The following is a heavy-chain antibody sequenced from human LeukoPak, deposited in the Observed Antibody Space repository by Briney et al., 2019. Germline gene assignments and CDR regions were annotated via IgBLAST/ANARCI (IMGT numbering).Heavy chain of an antibody. CDR2: ISGSGSST. CDR1: GFTFTIYD. V-gene: IGHV3-23*01. Sequence: PGGSLRLSCAASGFTFTIYDMSWVRQAPGKGLEWVSSISGSGSSTYYAESVKGRFTISIDNSKNTLYLQMNSLRAEDTAVYYCAKDRYGDYSFDYWGQGTLVTVSS. J-gene: IGHJ4*02. D-gene: IGHD4-17*01. CDR3: AKDRYGDYSFDY.